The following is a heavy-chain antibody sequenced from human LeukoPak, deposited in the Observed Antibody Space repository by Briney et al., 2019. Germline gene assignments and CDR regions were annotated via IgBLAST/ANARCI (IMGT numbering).Heavy chain of an antibody. CDR2: INEHGTT. V-gene: IGHV3-74*01. CDR3: ARVRGGN. J-gene: IGHJ4*02. Sequence: GGSLRLSCAASGLAFSDFWMYWVRQAPGKGLVWISNINEHGTTAYADSVKGRFTISRDNAKNILYLQMNSLRAEDTAVYYCARVRGGNWGQGTLVTVSS. CDR1: GLAFSDFW. D-gene: IGHD3-16*01.